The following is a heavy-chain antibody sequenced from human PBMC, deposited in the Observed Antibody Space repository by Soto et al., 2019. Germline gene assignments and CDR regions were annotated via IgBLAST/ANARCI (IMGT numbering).Heavy chain of an antibody. J-gene: IGHJ4*02. CDR3: ARIEMASIK. CDR2: IYYTGST. CDR1: GASIRSGGYY. V-gene: IGHV4-31*03. Sequence: SETLSLTCSVSGASIRSGGYYWSWLRQPPGKGLEWIGHIYYTGSTFYSPSLKSRLTISLDTSKDQFSLDLRSVTAADTAMYYCARIEMASIKWGRGTLVTVSS.